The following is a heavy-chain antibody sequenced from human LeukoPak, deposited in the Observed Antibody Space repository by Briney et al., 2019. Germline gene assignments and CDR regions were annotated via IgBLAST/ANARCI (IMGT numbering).Heavy chain of an antibody. Sequence: NPSETLSLTCTVSGGSISSYYWSWIRQPPGKGLEWIGYIYYSGSTNYNPSLKSRVTISVDTSKNQFSLKLSSVTAADTAVYYCARLTPQYSYGFQPTSQFDHWGQGTLVTVSS. J-gene: IGHJ4*02. V-gene: IGHV4-59*08. CDR1: GGSISSYY. D-gene: IGHD5-18*01. CDR3: ARLTPQYSYGFQPTSQFDH. CDR2: IYYSGST.